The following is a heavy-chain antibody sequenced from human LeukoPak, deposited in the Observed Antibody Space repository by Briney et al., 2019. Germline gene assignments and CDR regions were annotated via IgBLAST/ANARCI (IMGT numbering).Heavy chain of an antibody. CDR3: ASHHSGVSATPEDY. J-gene: IGHJ4*02. D-gene: IGHD2-15*01. CDR2: ISGGGGST. CDR1: GFTFSSYA. Sequence: GGSLRLSCAASGFTFSSYAMSWVRQAPGKGLEWVSGISGGGGSTNYADSVRGRFTISRDNSKNTLYLQMNSLRADDTAVYYCASHHSGVSATPEDYWGQGTLVTVSS. V-gene: IGHV3-23*01.